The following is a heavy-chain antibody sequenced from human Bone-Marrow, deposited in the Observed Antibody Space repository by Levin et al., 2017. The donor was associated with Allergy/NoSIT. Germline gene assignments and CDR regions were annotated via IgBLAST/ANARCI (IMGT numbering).Heavy chain of an antibody. CDR1: GFTFSSYA. CDR3: AKDKNWGCFDS. CDR2: ISGSGGNT. Sequence: ETLSLTCAASGFTFSSYAMSWVRQTPGKGLEWVSAISGSGGNTYYAGSVKGRFTISRDSSKNTLYLQMNSLRADDTAVYYCAKDKNWGCFDSWGQGTLVTVSS. D-gene: IGHD7-27*01. J-gene: IGHJ4*02. V-gene: IGHV3-23*01.